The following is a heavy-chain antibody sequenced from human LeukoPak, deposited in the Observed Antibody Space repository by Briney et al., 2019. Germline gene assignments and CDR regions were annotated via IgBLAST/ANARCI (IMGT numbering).Heavy chain of an antibody. CDR1: TSY. CDR3: ARDFWNFDDSRGYYRDFDS. CDR2: IGSYAGDT. J-gene: IGHJ5*01. D-gene: IGHD3-22*01. Sequence: ASVRVSCKATSYISWVRQAPGQGLEWMGWIGSYAGDTYYAQKFQGRVTVTTDTSSSTAYMELRSLRSDDTAVYYCARDFWNFDDSRGYYRDFDSWGQGTLVTVSS. V-gene: IGHV1-18*01.